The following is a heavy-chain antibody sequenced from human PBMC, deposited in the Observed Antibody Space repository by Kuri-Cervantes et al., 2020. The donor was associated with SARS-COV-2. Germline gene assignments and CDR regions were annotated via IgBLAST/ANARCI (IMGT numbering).Heavy chain of an antibody. V-gene: IGHV3-30*03. CDR2: ISYDETYK. CDR3: AAERYEWLAYAYYFDL. Sequence: GESLKISCAASRFTLRNYGMHWVRQAPGEGLEWVALISYDETYKYYADSVEGRFTISRDNSENTLYLQMNSLRAEDTAMYYCAAERYEWLAYAYYFDLWGQGTLVTVSS. D-gene: IGHD6-19*01. CDR1: RFTLRNYG. J-gene: IGHJ4*02.